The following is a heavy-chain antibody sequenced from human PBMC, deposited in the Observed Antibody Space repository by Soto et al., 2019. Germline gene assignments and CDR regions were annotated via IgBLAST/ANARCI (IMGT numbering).Heavy chain of an antibody. CDR1: GDSVSNDNYY. J-gene: IGHJ4*02. D-gene: IGHD1-20*01. CDR3: ARGNWKGDY. V-gene: IGHV4-61*01. Sequence: QVQLQESGPGLVKPSETLSLTCTVSGDSVSNDNYYWSWIRQPPGKGLEWIGYIYYSGSTNYNPSLKSRVTMAVDTSKKQFSLTLRSVTAADTAVYYCARGNWKGDYWGQGTLVTVSS. CDR2: IYYSGST.